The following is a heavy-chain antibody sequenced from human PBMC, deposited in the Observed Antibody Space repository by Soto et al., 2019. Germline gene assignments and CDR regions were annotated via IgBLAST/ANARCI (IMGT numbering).Heavy chain of an antibody. Sequence: QVQLEQSGAEVKKPGSSVKVSCKASGGTLSDHGVAWLRQAPGQGLEWMGGTIPVFNTAKYAQKFQGRVTVTADKFQNLAYMELSRLESEDTAFYFCARGVYCLGNYYTGPSAFCIRGQGKMVIRSS. V-gene: IGHV1-69*06. CDR3: ARGVYCLGNYYTGPSAFCI. D-gene: IGHD3-10*01. CDR1: GGTLSDHG. J-gene: IGHJ3*02. CDR2: TIPVFNTA.